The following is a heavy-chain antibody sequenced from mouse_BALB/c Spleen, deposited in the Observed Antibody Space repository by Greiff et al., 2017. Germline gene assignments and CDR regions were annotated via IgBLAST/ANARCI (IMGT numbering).Heavy chain of an antibody. V-gene: IGHV3-8*02. D-gene: IGHD1-1*02. CDR1: GDSITSGY. J-gene: IGHJ1*01. CDR3: ARDGGKDWYFDV. Sequence: EVKVEESGPSLVKPSQTLSLTCSVTGDSITSGYWNWIRKFPGNKLEYMGYISYSGSTYYNPSLKSRISITRDTSKNQYYLQLNSVTTEDTATYYCARDGGKDWYFDVWGAGTTVTVSS. CDR2: ISYSGST.